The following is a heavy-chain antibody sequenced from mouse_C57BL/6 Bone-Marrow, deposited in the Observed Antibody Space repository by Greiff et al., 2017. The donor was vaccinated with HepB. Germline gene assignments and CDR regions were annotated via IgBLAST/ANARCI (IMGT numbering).Heavy chain of an antibody. D-gene: IGHD2-3*01. Sequence: VQVVESGPGLVQPSQSLSITCTVSGFSLTSYGVHWVRQSPGKGLEWLGVILSGGSTDYNAAFISRLSISKDNSKSQVFFKMNSLQADDTAIYYCASRIYDGYYVPFAYWGQGTLVTVSA. CDR1: GFSLTSYG. CDR2: ILSGGST. J-gene: IGHJ3*01. CDR3: ASRIYDGYYVPFAY. V-gene: IGHV2-2*01.